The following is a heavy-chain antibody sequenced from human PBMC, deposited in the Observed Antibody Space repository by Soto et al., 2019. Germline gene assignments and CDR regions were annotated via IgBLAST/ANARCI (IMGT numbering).Heavy chain of an antibody. D-gene: IGHD1-26*01. Sequence: ESGGGLVNLGGSLRLSCAASGFTFGGHYMSWIRQAPGKGLEWLSYFNVISTYTNYADSVKGRFTISRDNVKSSLYLQMNSLRAEDTAVYYCARVQGSGSYQPLDYWGPGTLVTVSS. CDR3: ARVQGSGSYQPLDY. J-gene: IGHJ4*02. CDR1: GFTFGGHY. CDR2: FNVISTYT. V-gene: IGHV3-11*06.